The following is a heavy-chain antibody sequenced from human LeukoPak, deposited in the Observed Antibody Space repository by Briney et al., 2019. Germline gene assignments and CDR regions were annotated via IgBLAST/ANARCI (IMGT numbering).Heavy chain of an antibody. V-gene: IGHV4-59*12. D-gene: IGHD3-10*01. CDR2: IYYSGST. J-gene: IGHJ6*03. CDR1: GGSISSYY. Sequence: SETLSLTCTVSGGSISSYYWSWIRQPPGKGLEWIGYIYYSGSTNYNPSLKSRVTISVDTSKNQFSLKLSSVTAADTALYYCAGVTGSYYFYYYMDVWGKGTTVTVSS. CDR3: AGVTGSYYFYYYMDV.